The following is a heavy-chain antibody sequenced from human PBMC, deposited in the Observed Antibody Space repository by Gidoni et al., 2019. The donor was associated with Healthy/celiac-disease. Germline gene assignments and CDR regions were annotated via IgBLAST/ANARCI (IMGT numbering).Heavy chain of an antibody. CDR3: ATEFGDYDSSGYPL. Sequence: QVQLVESGGGVVKPGRSLRLSCAASGFTFSSYGMHWVRQAPGKGLEWVAVISYDGSNKYYADSVKGRFTISRDNSKNTLYLQMNSLRAEDTAVYYCATEFGDYDSSGYPLWGQGTLVTVSS. J-gene: IGHJ4*02. CDR2: ISYDGSNK. D-gene: IGHD3-22*01. CDR1: GFTFSSYG. V-gene: IGHV3-30*03.